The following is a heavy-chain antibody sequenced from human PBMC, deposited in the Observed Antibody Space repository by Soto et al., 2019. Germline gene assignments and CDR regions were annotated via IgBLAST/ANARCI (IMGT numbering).Heavy chain of an antibody. V-gene: IGHV4-30-4*01. CDR3: ASPNPYYDFWSGYYHY. CDR1: GGSISSGDYY. J-gene: IGHJ4*02. Sequence: SETLSLTCTVSGGSISSGDYYWSWIRQPPGKGLEWIGYIYYSGSTYYNPSLKSRVTISVDTSKNQFSLKLSSVTAADTAVYYCASPNPYYDFWSGYYHYWGQGTLVTVSS. D-gene: IGHD3-3*01. CDR2: IYYSGST.